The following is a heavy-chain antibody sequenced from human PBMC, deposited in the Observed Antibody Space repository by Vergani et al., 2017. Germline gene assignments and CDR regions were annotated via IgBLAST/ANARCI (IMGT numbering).Heavy chain of an antibody. D-gene: IGHD1-1*01. V-gene: IGHV3-30*03. CDR3: ARDFLTRVTTLDYYYMGV. CDR2: ISYDGNKK. J-gene: IGHJ6*03. Sequence: QVQLVESGGGEVQPGRSLRLSCSAAGFPFSDYGVHWVRQAPGKGLEWVSFISYDGNKKNYADSVKGRFTISRDNSKNILYLEMNALRAEDTAVYYCARDFLTRVTTLDYYYMGVWGKGTTVTVSS. CDR1: GFPFSDYG.